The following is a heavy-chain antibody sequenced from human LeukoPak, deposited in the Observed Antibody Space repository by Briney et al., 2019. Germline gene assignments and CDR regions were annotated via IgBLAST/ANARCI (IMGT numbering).Heavy chain of an antibody. Sequence: PSETLSLTCSVSGYSITSGYYWGWIRQPPGKGLEWIGSIYHTGNTFYDPSFNSRVTISVDTSKNQFSPSLSSVTAADTAVYYCARYCSSTTCYTRGGDYWGQGTLVTVSS. CDR2: IYHTGNT. J-gene: IGHJ4*02. V-gene: IGHV4-38-2*02. D-gene: IGHD2-2*02. CDR1: GYSITSGYY. CDR3: ARYCSSTTCYTRGGDY.